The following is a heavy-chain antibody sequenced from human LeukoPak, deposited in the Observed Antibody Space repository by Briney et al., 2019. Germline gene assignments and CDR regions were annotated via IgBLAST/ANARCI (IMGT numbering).Heavy chain of an antibody. D-gene: IGHD3-22*01. CDR2: ISSSGSST. CDR3: AKDHPFAYYDSSGPTYDY. Sequence: GRSLRLSCAASGFNFRGYEMNWVRRAPGKGLQWLAYISSSGSSTYYADSVKGRFTISRDNSKNTLYLQMNSLRAEDTAVYYCAKDHPFAYYDSSGPTYDYWGQGTLVTVSS. V-gene: IGHV3-23*01. CDR1: GFNFRGYE. J-gene: IGHJ4*02.